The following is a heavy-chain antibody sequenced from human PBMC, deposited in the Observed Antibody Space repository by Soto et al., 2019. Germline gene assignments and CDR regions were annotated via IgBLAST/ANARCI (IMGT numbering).Heavy chain of an antibody. CDR1: GGSISSYY. Sequence: SETLSLTCTVSGGSISSYYWSWIRQPPGKGLEWIGYIYYSGSTNYNPSLKSRVTISVDTSKNQFSLKLSSVTAADTAVYYCARGPGGYSYGYYFDYWGQGTLVTVSS. D-gene: IGHD5-18*01. V-gene: IGHV4-59*01. CDR2: IYYSGST. CDR3: ARGPGGYSYGYYFDY. J-gene: IGHJ4*02.